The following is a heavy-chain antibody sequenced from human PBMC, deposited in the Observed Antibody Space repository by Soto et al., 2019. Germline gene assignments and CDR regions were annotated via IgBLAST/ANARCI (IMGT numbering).Heavy chain of an antibody. D-gene: IGHD3-22*01. Sequence: PGGSLRLSCAASGFTFSSYAMHWVRQAPGKGLEYVSAIGSNGGSTYYADSVKGRFTISRDNSKNTLYLQMGSLRAEDMAVYYCARGADSSGYYHAFDIWGQGTMVTVSS. V-gene: IGHV3-64*02. CDR3: ARGADSSGYYHAFDI. CDR2: IGSNGGST. J-gene: IGHJ3*02. CDR1: GFTFSSYA.